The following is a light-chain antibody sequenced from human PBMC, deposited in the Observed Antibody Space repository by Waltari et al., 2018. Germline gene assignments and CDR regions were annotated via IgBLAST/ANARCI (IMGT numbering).Light chain of an antibody. V-gene: IGLV2-14*01. CDR1: RSDVGGYNY. J-gene: IGLJ1*01. Sequence: QSALTQPASVSGSPGQSITISCTGTRSDVGGYNYVSWYQQHPGKAPKLIIYEVSNRPSGVSNRFSASKSGNTAPLTISGLQAEDEADYYCSSYTSTNFYVFGTVTKVTVL. CDR2: EVS. CDR3: SSYTSTNFYV.